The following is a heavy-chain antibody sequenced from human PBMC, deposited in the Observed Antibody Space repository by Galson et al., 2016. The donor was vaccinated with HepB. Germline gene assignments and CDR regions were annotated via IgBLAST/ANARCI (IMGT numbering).Heavy chain of an antibody. CDR2: ISSSSSYL. CDR1: GLSFHTYS. D-gene: IGHD1-26*01. CDR3: AGGSGWDAEH. Sequence: SLRLSCAASGLSFHTYSMNWVRQAPGKGLEWVSSISSSSSYLYYADSVKGRFSISRDNAKKSLFLQMNSLRVEDTAVYYCAGGSGWDAEHWGQGTLVTVSS. J-gene: IGHJ1*01. V-gene: IGHV3-21*04.